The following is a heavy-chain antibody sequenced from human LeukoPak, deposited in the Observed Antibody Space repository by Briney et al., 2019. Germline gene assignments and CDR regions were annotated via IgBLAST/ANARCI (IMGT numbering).Heavy chain of an antibody. D-gene: IGHD3-10*01. V-gene: IGHV4-34*01. CDR1: GGSFSGYY. CDR2: INHSGST. CDR3: ARYQRVPNQGSGSYLETPYYFDY. Sequence: PSETLSLTCAVYGGSFSGYYWSWIRQPPGKGLEWIGEINHSGSTNYNPSLKSRVTISVDTSKNQFSLKLSSVTAADTAVYYCARYQRVPNQGSGSYLETPYYFDYWGQGTLSPSPQ. J-gene: IGHJ4*02.